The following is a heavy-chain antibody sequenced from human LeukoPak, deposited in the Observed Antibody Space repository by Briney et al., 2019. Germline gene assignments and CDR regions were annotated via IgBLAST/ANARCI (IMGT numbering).Heavy chain of an antibody. CDR3: ARGGLAAAAPW. J-gene: IGHJ4*02. V-gene: IGHV4-34*01. CDR2: INHSGST. D-gene: IGHD6-13*01. CDR1: GGSFSGYY. Sequence: PSETLSLTCAVYGGSFSGYYWSWIRQPPGKGLEWIGEINHSGSTNYNPSLKSRVTISVDTSKNQFSLKLSSVTAADTAVYYCARGGLAAAAPWWGQGTLVTVSS.